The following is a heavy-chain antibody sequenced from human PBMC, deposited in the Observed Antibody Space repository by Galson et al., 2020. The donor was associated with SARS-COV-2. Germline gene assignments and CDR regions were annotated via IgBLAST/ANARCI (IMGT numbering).Heavy chain of an antibody. V-gene: IGHV1-8*03. CDR1: GYTFTSYD. J-gene: IGHJ5*02. CDR2: MNPNSGNT. CDR3: ARVGQLLPSCFDP. D-gene: IGHD2-2*01. Sequence: ASVKVSFQASGYTFTSYDINWVRQATGQGLEWMGWMNPNSGNTGYAQKFQGRVTITRNTSISTAYMELSSLRSEDTAVYYCARVGQLLPSCFDPWGQGTLVTVSS.